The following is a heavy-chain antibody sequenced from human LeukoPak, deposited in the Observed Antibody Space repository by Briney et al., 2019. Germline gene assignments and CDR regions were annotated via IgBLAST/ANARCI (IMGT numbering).Heavy chain of an antibody. J-gene: IGHJ4*02. CDR2: ISYDGSNK. D-gene: IGHD2-15*01. CDR1: GFTFSGSA. Sequence: GGSLRLSCAASGFTFSGSAMHWVRQAPGKGLEWVAVISYDGSNKYYADSVKGRFTISRDNSKNTLYLQMNSLRAEDTAVYYCAKEERDRYCSGGSCYCDYWGQGTLVTVSS. V-gene: IGHV3-30*04. CDR3: AKEERDRYCSGGSCYCDY.